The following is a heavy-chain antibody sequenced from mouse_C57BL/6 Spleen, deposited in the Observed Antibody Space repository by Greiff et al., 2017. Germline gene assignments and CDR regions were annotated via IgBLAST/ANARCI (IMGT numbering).Heavy chain of an antibody. J-gene: IGHJ2*01. V-gene: IGHV1-82*01. CDR1: GYAFSSSW. CDR3: ARGGDSPFDY. CDR2: IYPGDGDT. Sequence: VQLQQSGPELVKPGASVKISCKASGYAFSSSWMNWVKQRPGKGLEWIGRIYPGDGDTNYNGKFKGKATLTADKSSSTAYMQLRSLTSEDSAVYFCARGGDSPFDYWGQGTTLTVSS.